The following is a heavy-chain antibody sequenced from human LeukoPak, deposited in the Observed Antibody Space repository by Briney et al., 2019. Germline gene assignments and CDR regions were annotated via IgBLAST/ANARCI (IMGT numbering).Heavy chain of an antibody. CDR2: FYTSGSA. Sequence: SETLSLTCTVSGGFISSYYWSWIRQPAGKGLEWIGRFYTSGSANYNPSLKSRVTMSVDTSKNHFSLKLSSVTAADTAVYYCARDPAPWNSGADWFDPWGQETLVTVSS. J-gene: IGHJ5*02. CDR1: GGFISSYY. D-gene: IGHD1/OR15-1a*01. V-gene: IGHV4-4*07. CDR3: ARDPAPWNSGADWFDP.